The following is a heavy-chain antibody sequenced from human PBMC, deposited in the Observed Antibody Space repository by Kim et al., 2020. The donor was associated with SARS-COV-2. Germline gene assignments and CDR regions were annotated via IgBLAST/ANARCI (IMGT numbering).Heavy chain of an antibody. D-gene: IGHD2-15*01. V-gene: IGHV3-23*01. CDR3: AREEALCSGGSCYSDVAY. CDR2: ISTIGNDT. CDR1: GFTFSSYA. Sequence: GGSPRLSCAASGFTFSSYAMSWVRQAPGKGLGWVSAISTIGNDTYYADSVKGRFTISRDNSKNTLYLQMNSLRAEDKAVYYCAREEALCSGGSCYSDVAYWGQGTLVTVSS. J-gene: IGHJ4*02.